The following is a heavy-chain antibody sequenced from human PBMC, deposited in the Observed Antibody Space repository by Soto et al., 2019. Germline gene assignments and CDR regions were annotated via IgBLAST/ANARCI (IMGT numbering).Heavy chain of an antibody. CDR1: GGTFSSYA. Sequence: VQLVQSGAEVKKPGSSVKVSCKASGGTFSSYAISWVRQAPVQGREWMGGIIPIFGTAHYAQKFQGRVTMTAEESTSTAYMELSSLRYEDTAVYCCARDGGDMVRGVIMDDGHYYYYGMDVWGQGTTVTVPS. CDR3: ARDGGDMVRGVIMDDGHYYYYGMDV. V-gene: IGHV1-69*01. D-gene: IGHD3-10*01. CDR2: IIPIFGTA. J-gene: IGHJ6*02.